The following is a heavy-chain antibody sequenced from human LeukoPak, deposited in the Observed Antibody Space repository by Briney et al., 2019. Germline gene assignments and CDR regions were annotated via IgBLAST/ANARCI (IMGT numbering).Heavy chain of an antibody. D-gene: IGHD3-22*01. CDR2: ISYDGSNK. J-gene: IGHJ3*02. Sequence: GGSLRLSCAASGFTFSSYAMHWVRQAPGKGLEWVAVISYDGSNKYYADSVKGRFTISRDNSKNTLYLQMNSLRAEDTAVYYCARDGVITRNEAFDIWGQGTMVTVSS. CDR1: GFTFSSYA. CDR3: ARDGVITRNEAFDI. V-gene: IGHV3-30-3*01.